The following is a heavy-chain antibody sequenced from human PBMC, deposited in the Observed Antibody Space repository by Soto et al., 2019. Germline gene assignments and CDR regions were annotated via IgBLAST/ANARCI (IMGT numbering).Heavy chain of an antibody. Sequence: ASVKVSCKTSGYTFSDYGVSWVRQAPGQGLEWMGWINTFNGNTKYEQKFQGRVTFSIDTSTRTVFLELTSLKFDDAAVYYCARHGGGELNWFDPWGQGTLVTVSS. CDR1: GYTFSDYG. D-gene: IGHD2-21*01. CDR2: INTFNGNT. CDR3: ARHGGGELNWFDP. J-gene: IGHJ5*02. V-gene: IGHV1-18*01.